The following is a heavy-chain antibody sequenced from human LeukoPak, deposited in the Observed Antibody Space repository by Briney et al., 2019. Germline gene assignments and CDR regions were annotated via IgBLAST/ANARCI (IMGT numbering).Heavy chain of an antibody. CDR2: TSSDGRQK. D-gene: IGHD6-19*01. J-gene: IGHJ5*02. Sequence: GGSLRLSCAGSGFTFSSYAMHWVRQAPGKGLEWVAITSSDGRQKYYADSVKGRFTISGDNSKNTLYLQISSLRTEDTAVYYCARGPKSQKQWLFSLFDPWGQGTLVTVSS. CDR1: GFTFSSYA. V-gene: IGHV3-30*04. CDR3: ARGPKSQKQWLFSLFDP.